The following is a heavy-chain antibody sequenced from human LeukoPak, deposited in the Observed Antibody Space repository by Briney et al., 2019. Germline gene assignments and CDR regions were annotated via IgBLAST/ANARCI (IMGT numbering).Heavy chain of an antibody. J-gene: IGHJ6*03. V-gene: IGHV4-4*07. D-gene: IGHD3-3*02. CDR1: GASMSSYS. CDR3: ARGRYHLVYYFYHIDV. CDR2: VYSGSN. Sequence: KPSETLSLTCSVTGASMSSYSWNWIPQSAGKGLEWIGRVYSGSNVYNPSLEIRVTMSVDTSKCQFSLKVNSVTAADTAVYCCARGRYHLVYYFYHIDVRGKGTTVTVSS.